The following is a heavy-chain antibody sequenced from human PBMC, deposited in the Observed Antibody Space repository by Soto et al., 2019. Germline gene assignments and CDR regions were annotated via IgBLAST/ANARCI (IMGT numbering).Heavy chain of an antibody. Sequence: SETLSLTCTVSGGSISSYYWSWIRQPPGKGLEWIGYIYYSGSTNYNPSLKSRVTISVDTSKNQFSLKLSSVTAADTAVYYCASIPQLRIAAGGGWFDPWGQGTLVTVSS. V-gene: IGHV4-59*08. CDR3: ASIPQLRIAAGGGWFDP. CDR1: GGSISSYY. J-gene: IGHJ5*02. D-gene: IGHD6-13*01. CDR2: IYYSGST.